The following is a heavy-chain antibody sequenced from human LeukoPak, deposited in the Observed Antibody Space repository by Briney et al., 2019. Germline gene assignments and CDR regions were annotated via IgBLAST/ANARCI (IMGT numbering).Heavy chain of an antibody. V-gene: IGHV3-11*04. Sequence: GGSLRLSCAVSGVTFNDYNNSWIRQPPRKGLELVSYISSSGSTIYYADSVKGRFTISRDNAKNSLYLQMNRLRAEDTAVYYCAELGITMIGGVWGKGTTVTISS. J-gene: IGHJ6*04. CDR1: GVTFNDYN. CDR2: ISSSGSTI. D-gene: IGHD3-10*02. CDR3: AELGITMIGGV.